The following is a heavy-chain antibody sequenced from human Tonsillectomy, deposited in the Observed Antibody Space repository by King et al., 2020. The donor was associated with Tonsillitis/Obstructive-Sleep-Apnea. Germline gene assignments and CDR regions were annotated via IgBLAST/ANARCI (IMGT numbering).Heavy chain of an antibody. D-gene: IGHD6-13*01. V-gene: IGHV3-30*04. J-gene: IGHJ3*02. CDR3: ARGGQQHTFDI. CDR2: ISYDGSNK. CDR1: GFTFSSYD. Sequence: VQLVESGGGVVQPGRSLRLSCAASGFTFSSYDMHWVRQAPGKGLEWVAVISYDGSNKYYADSVKSRFTISRDNYKNTLYLQMNSLIAEDTAVYYCARGGQQHTFDIWGQGTMVTVSS.